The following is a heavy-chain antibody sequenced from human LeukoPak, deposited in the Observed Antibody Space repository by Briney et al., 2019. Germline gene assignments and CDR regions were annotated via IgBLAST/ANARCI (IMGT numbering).Heavy chain of an antibody. Sequence: ASVKVSCKTSGFTFTNHGISWVRQAPGQGLEWMGWISGYNGNTNYVQKFRGRITMTTDTSTSTAYLQLRSLSSDDTALYYCARDLSLGRHRDGELFDSWGQGTLVIVSS. CDR3: ARDLSLGRHRDGELFDS. D-gene: IGHD4-17*01. CDR1: GFTFTNHG. CDR2: ISGYNGNT. V-gene: IGHV1-18*01. J-gene: IGHJ4*02.